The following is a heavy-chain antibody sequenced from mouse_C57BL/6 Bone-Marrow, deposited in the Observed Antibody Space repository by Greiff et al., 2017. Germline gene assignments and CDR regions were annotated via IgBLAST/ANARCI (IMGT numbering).Heavy chain of an antibody. Sequence: QVQLQQSGAELVRPGTSVKVSCKASGYAFTNYLIEWVKQRPGQGLEWIGVINPGSGGTNYTEKFKGKATLTADKSSSTAYMQLSSLTSEDSAVYFCAKSMGDYWGQGTSVTVSS. CDR1: GYAFTNYL. J-gene: IGHJ4*01. V-gene: IGHV1-54*01. D-gene: IGHD1-1*02. CDR2: INPGSGGT. CDR3: AKSMGDY.